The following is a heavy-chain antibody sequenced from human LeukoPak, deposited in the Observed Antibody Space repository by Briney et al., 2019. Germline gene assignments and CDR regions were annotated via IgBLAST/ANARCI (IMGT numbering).Heavy chain of an antibody. Sequence: PGGSLRLSCAASGFTFSSYAMSWVRQAPGKGLEWVSDISGGGGSTYYADSVKGRFTISRDNSKNTLYLQMNSLRAEDTAVYYCAKEERMVVVVITTKGFDPWGQGTLVTVSS. J-gene: IGHJ5*02. V-gene: IGHV3-23*01. CDR3: AKEERMVVVVITTKGFDP. CDR1: GFTFSSYA. CDR2: ISGGGGST. D-gene: IGHD3-22*01.